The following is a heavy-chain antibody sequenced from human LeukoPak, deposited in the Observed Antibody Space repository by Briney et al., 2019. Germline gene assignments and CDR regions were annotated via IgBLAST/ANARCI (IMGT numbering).Heavy chain of an antibody. J-gene: IGHJ4*02. CDR2: INSDGNST. CDR1: GFTFSRNW. V-gene: IGHV3-74*01. Sequence: GGSLRLSCAASGFTFSRNWMHWVRQAPGKGLVWVSCINSDGNSTSYADSVKGRFTISRDNAKNTLYLQMNSLRAEDTAVYYCARPTYYYDALFDYWGQGTLVTVSS. CDR3: ARPTYYYDALFDY. D-gene: IGHD3-22*01.